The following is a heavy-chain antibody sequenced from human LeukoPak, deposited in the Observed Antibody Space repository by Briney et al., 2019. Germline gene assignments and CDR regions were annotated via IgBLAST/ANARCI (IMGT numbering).Heavy chain of an antibody. Sequence: GGSLRLSCAASGFTFTEFAMTWVRQAPGKGLEWVADISDSGGRTDYADSVKGRFTISRDNSKNTLYLQMNSLRAEDTAVYYCAKSDDYNDRYYFVSWGQGTLVTVSS. V-gene: IGHV3-23*01. CDR2: ISDSGGRT. D-gene: IGHD5-24*01. J-gene: IGHJ4*02. CDR3: AKSDDYNDRYYFVS. CDR1: GFTFTEFA.